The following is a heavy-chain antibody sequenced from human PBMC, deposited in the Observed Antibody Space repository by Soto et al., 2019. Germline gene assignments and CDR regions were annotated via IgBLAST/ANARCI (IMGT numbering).Heavy chain of an antibody. Sequence: SWVRQAPGKGLEWVSAISGSGGSTYYADSVKGRFTISRDNSKNTLYLQMNSLRAEDTAVYYCAKDIVATRYYFDYWGQGTLVTVSS. V-gene: IGHV3-23*01. D-gene: IGHD5-12*01. J-gene: IGHJ4*02. CDR3: AKDIVATRYYFDY. CDR2: ISGSGGST.